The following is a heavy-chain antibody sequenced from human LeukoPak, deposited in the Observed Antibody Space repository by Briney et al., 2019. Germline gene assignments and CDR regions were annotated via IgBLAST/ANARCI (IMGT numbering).Heavy chain of an antibody. CDR1: GYSFTSYA. Sequence: ASVKVSCKASGYSFTSYAMNWVRQAPGQGLEWMGWINTNTGNPTYAQGFTGRFVFSLDTSVSTAYLQISSLKAEDTAVYYCARDGGVIISVNWFDPWGQGTLVTVSS. J-gene: IGHJ5*02. V-gene: IGHV7-4-1*02. CDR3: ARDGGVIISVNWFDP. CDR2: INTNTGNP. D-gene: IGHD3-3*01.